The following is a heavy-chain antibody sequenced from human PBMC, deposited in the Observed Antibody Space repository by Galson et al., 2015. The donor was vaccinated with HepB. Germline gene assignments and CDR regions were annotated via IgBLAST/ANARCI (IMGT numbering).Heavy chain of an antibody. CDR1: GYTFTGYY. D-gene: IGHD2-2*01. V-gene: IGHV1-2*02. CDR3: ASVLGRYCSSTSCYSWFDP. CDR2: INPNSGGT. J-gene: IGHJ5*02. Sequence: SVKVSCKASGYTFTGYYMHWVRQAPGQGLEWMGWINPNSGGTNYAQKFQGRVTMTRDTSISTAYMELSRLRSDDTAVYYCASVLGRYCSSTSCYSWFDPWGQGTLVTVSS.